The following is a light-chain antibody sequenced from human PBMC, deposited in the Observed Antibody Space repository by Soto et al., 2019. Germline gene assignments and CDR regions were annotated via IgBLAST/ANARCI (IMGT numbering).Light chain of an antibody. V-gene: IGLV2-14*01. CDR1: SSDIGGYNY. J-gene: IGLJ1*01. Sequence: SGLTHPASLSGSPRQSITISCTGTSSDIGGYNYVTWYQHHPGKAPKLMIYEVTNRPSGVSSRFSGSKSGNRASLTISGLLAEDEADYYCSSYTSSSTLDYVFGTGTKVTVL. CDR3: SSYTSSSTLDYV. CDR2: EVT.